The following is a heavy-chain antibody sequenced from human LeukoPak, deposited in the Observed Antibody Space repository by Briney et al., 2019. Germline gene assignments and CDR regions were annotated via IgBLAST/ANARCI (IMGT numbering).Heavy chain of an antibody. D-gene: IGHD6-13*01. CDR1: GGSFSGYY. Sequence: SETLSLTCAVSGGSFSGYYWSWIRQPPGKGLEWIGEINHSGSTNYNPSLKSRVTISVDTSKNQFSLKLSSVTAADTAVYYCARAAAAGGHYFDYWGQGTLVTVSS. CDR2: INHSGST. V-gene: IGHV4-34*01. CDR3: ARAAAAGGHYFDY. J-gene: IGHJ4*02.